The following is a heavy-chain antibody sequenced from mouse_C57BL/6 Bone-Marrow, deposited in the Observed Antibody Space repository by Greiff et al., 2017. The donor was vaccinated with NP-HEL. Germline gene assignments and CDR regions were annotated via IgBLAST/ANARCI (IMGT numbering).Heavy chain of an antibody. D-gene: IGHD1-1*01. J-gene: IGHJ3*01. CDR2: IYPGSGST. V-gene: IGHV1-55*01. CDR1: GYTFTSYW. CDR3: AGCFITRVVDAFAY. Sequence: QVQLQQPGAELVKPGASVKMSCKASGYTFTSYWITWVKQRPGQGLEWIGDIYPGSGSTNYNEKFKSKATLTVDTSSSTAYMQLSSLTSEDSAVVYCAGCFITRVVDAFAYWGQGTLVTVSA.